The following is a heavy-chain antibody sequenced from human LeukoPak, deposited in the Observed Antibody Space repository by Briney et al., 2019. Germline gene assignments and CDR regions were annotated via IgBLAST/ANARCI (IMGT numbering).Heavy chain of an antibody. J-gene: IGHJ4*02. CDR1: GGSFSGYY. CDR3: AREVFGSGSYYYYYFDY. D-gene: IGHD3-10*01. CDR2: INHSGST. Sequence: SETLSLTCAVYGGSFSGYYWSWIRQPPGKGLEWIGEINHSGSTNYNPSLKSRVTISVDTSKNQFSLKLGSVTAADTAVYYCAREVFGSGSYYYYYFDYWGQGTLVTVSS. V-gene: IGHV4-34*01.